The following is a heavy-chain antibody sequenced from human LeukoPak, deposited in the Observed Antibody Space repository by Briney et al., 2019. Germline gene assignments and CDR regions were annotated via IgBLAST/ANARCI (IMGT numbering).Heavy chain of an antibody. CDR1: GGSFSGYY. D-gene: IGHD1-26*01. CDR2: INHSGST. Sequence: SETLSLTCAVYGGSFSGYYWSWIRQPPGKGLEWIGEINHSGSTNYNPSLKSRVTISVDTSKNQFSLKLSSVTAADTAVYYCARATRYSGSYYGGSDAFDIWGQGTMVTVSS. V-gene: IGHV4-34*01. CDR3: ARATRYSGSYYGGSDAFDI. J-gene: IGHJ3*02.